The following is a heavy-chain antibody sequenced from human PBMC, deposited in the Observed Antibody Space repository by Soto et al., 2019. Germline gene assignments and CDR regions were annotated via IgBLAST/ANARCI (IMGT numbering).Heavy chain of an antibody. CDR2: INHSGST. Sequence: SETLSLTCTVFGGSINSFYWSWIRQPPGKGLEWIGEINHSGSTNYNPSLKSRVTISVDTSKNQFSLKLSSVTAADTAVYYCARFKVAIVVVPAATYNWFDPWGQGTLVTVSS. D-gene: IGHD2-2*03. CDR3: ARFKVAIVVVPAATYNWFDP. J-gene: IGHJ5*02. CDR1: GGSINSFY. V-gene: IGHV4-34*01.